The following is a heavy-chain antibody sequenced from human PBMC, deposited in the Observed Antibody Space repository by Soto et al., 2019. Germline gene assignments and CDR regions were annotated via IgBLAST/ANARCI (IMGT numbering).Heavy chain of an antibody. CDR2: INPSSNTI. CDR1: GFTFTYTS. J-gene: IGHJ4*02. Sequence: EVQLVESGGGLVQPGESLRLSCTASGFTFTYTSMNWVRQTPGKGLEWISYINPSSNTIYYADSVKGRFTISRDNAKNSLYLQMHTLRDEDSAVYYCATVPGNGHLFDYWGQGTLVTVSS. CDR3: ATVPGNGHLFDY. D-gene: IGHD2-8*01. V-gene: IGHV3-48*02.